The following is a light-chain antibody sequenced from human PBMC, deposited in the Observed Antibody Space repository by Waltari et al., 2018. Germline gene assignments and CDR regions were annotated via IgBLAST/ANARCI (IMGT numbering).Light chain of an antibody. CDR3: STWDYRLGGWV. CDR2: GKS. CDR1: SDNVGSYA. J-gene: IGLJ3*02. Sequence: QSALTQEASVSGTVGQKVTLSCTGNSDNVGSYAVGWYQQISHGAPKTVMLGKSLPSGIPDRFSASKSGTTASLTISGLQPEDEADYYCSTWDYRLGGWVFGGGTKLTVL. V-gene: IGLV1-44*01.